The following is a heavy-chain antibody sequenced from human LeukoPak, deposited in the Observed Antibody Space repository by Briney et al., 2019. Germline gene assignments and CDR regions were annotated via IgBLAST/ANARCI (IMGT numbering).Heavy chain of an antibody. V-gene: IGHV3-74*01. CDR1: GFTLSSYW. J-gene: IGHJ4*02. D-gene: IGHD3-10*01. Sequence: PGGSLRLSCAASGFTLSSYWMYWVRQAPGKGLVWVSRINGDGRITSYADSVKGRFTISRDNAKNTLYLQMNSLRAEDTAMYYCVRGKGSGVPPEGWGQGTLVTVSS. CDR2: INGDGRIT. CDR3: VRGKGSGVPPEG.